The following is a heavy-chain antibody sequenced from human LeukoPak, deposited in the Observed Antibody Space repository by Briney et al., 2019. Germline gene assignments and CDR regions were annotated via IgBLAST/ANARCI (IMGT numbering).Heavy chain of an antibody. V-gene: IGHV4-59*01. CDR1: GGSISSYY. Sequence: SENLSLTCTVSGGSISSYYWSWIRQPPGKGLEWIGYIYYSGSTNYHPSLKSRVTISVDTSKNQFSLKMNSVTAADTAVYYCARGRAALGTYYFMDVWGKGTTDTVSS. CDR2: IYYSGST. J-gene: IGHJ6*03. D-gene: IGHD1-7*01. CDR3: ARGRAALGTYYFMDV.